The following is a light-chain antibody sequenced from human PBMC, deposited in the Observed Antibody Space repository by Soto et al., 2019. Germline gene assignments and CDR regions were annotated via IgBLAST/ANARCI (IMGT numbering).Light chain of an antibody. CDR2: DVN. V-gene: IGLV2-11*01. J-gene: IGLJ2*01. CDR3: CSYVGSYVV. Sequence: QSALTQPRSVSGSPGQSVTISCTGTSSDVGGYNYVSWYQQHPGKAPKLMIYDVNKWPSGVPDRFSGSKSGNTASLTISGLQAEDEAEYYCCSYVGSYVVFGGGTQLTVL. CDR1: SSDVGGYNY.